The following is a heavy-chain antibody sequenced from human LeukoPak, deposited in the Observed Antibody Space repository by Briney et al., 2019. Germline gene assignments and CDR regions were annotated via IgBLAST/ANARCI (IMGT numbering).Heavy chain of an antibody. J-gene: IGHJ6*03. CDR3: ARDNTVVVPAAMDYYYYYMDV. CDR1: GFTFSSYA. CDR2: ISSSSSYI. D-gene: IGHD2-2*01. Sequence: PGGSLRLSCAASGFTFSSYAMSWVRQAPGKGLEWVSSISSSSSYIYYADSVKGRFTISRDNAKNSLYLQMNSLRAEDTAVYYCARDNTVVVPAAMDYYYYYMDVWGKGTTVTVSS. V-gene: IGHV3-21*01.